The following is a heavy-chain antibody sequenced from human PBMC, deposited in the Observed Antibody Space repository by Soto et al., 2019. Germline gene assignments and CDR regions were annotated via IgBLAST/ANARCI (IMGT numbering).Heavy chain of an antibody. D-gene: IGHD4-17*01. CDR2: ISGSGGST. V-gene: IGHV3-23*01. CDR3: AKDGYYGDYMYYFDY. CDR1: VFTFSSYA. J-gene: IGHJ4*02. Sequence: GGSLRLSCSASVFTFSSYAMSWFRQTPVKGLEWVSAISGSGGSTYYADSVKGRFTISRDNSKNTLYLQMNSLRAEDTAVYYCAKDGYYGDYMYYFDYWGQGTLVTVSS.